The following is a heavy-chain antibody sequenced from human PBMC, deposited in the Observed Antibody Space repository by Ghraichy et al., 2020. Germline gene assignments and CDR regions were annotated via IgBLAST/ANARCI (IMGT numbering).Heavy chain of an antibody. D-gene: IGHD1-1*01. CDR3: ARPLGAGTTGRFDP. J-gene: IGHJ5*02. V-gene: IGHV4-39*01. CDR1: SGSISSSYHY. Sequence: SETLSLTCIVSSGSISSSYHYWGWIRQPPGKGLEWIGSIYYSGSTYYNPSLKSRVTISVDTSKNQFSLNLTSVTAADTAVYYCARPLGAGTTGRFDPWGQGTLVTVSS. CDR2: IYYSGST.